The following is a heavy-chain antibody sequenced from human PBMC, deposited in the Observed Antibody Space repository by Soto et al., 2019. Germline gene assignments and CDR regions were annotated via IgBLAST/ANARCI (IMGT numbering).Heavy chain of an antibody. V-gene: IGHV1-2*04. CDR1: GYTFTGYY. J-gene: IGHJ6*02. CDR2: INPNSGGT. CDR3: ARALSSYYYGSGSHIAYYYYGMDV. D-gene: IGHD3-10*01. Sequence: ASVKVSCKASGYTFTGYYMHWVRQAPGQGLEWMGWINPNSGGTNYAQKFQGWVTMTRDTSISTAYMELSRLRSDDTAVYYCARALSSYYYGSGSHIAYYYYGMDVWGQGTTVTVSS.